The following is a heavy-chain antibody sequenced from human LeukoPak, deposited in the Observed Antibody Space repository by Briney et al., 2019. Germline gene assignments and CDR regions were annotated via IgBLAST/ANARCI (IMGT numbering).Heavy chain of an antibody. Sequence: ASVKVSCKASGYTFTSYYMHWVRQAPGQGLEWMGIINPSGGSTSYAQKFQGRVTMTRYTSTSTVYMELSSLRSEDTAVYYCAREVCSSTSCSTFDYWGQGTLVTVSS. CDR2: INPSGGST. CDR3: AREVCSSTSCSTFDY. J-gene: IGHJ4*02. V-gene: IGHV1-46*01. CDR1: GYTFTSYY. D-gene: IGHD2-2*01.